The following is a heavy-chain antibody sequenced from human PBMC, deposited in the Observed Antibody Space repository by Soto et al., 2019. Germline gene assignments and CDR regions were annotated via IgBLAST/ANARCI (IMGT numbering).Heavy chain of an antibody. CDR3: ARDEIRFTWAYGMDV. J-gene: IGHJ6*02. Sequence: QVQLVESGGGVVQPGRSLRLSCAASGFTFSSYAMHWVRQAPGKGLEWVAVISYDGSNKYYADSVKGRFTISRDNSENTLYLQMNSLRAEDTAVYYCARDEIRFTWAYGMDVWGQGTKVTVSS. D-gene: IGHD3-3*01. CDR2: ISYDGSNK. CDR1: GFTFSSYA. V-gene: IGHV3-30-3*01.